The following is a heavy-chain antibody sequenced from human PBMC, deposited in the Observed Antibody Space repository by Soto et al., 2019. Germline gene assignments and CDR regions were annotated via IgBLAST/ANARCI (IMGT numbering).Heavy chain of an antibody. CDR3: ARRAAVVGLDY. D-gene: IGHD6-13*01. Sequence: EVQLVESGGGFVQPGGSLRLSCSASEFSFSDYWMTWVRQAPEKGLEWVASIKKDGSEKSYVDSVKGRFTISRDNAKNSLYLHMSSLRDEDTAVYYCARRAAVVGLDYWGQGALVTVSS. CDR1: EFSFSDYW. V-gene: IGHV3-7*01. CDR2: IKKDGSEK. J-gene: IGHJ4*02.